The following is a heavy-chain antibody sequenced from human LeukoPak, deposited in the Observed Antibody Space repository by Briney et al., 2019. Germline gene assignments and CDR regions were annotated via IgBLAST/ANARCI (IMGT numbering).Heavy chain of an antibody. J-gene: IGHJ4*02. D-gene: IGHD2-2*02. CDR2: INHSGSP. CDR1: GGSFSGYY. V-gene: IGHV4-34*01. CDR3: ARTSLYCSSTSCYTSGFDY. Sequence: PETLSLTCAVHGGSFSGYYWSWIRHPPGKGLEWVGEINHSGSPNYNPSLKSRVNISVDTSKNQFSLKLSSVNAADTAVYYWARTSLYCSSTSCYTSGFDYWGQGTLVTVSS.